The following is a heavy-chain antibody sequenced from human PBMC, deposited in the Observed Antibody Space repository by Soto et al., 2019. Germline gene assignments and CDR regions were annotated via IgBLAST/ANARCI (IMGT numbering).Heavy chain of an antibody. Sequence: EVQLLESGGGLVQPGGSLRLSCAASGFTFSVYAMSWVRQAPGKGLECVSGISGSGGSTSYADSVKGRFTISRDNSKDTLARQMNSLRAEDTAVYYCANARSGGHDYWGPGTLVTVSS. J-gene: IGHJ4*02. D-gene: IGHD2-15*01. CDR1: GFTFSVYA. CDR2: ISGSGGST. CDR3: ANARSGGHDY. V-gene: IGHV3-23*01.